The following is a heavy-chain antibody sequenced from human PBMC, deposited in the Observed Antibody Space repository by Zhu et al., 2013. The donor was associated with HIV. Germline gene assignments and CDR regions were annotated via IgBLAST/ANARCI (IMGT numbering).Heavy chain of an antibody. J-gene: IGHJ6*02. CDR3: ASQLWELSPXSHYYYGMDV. V-gene: IGHV1-18*01. Sequence: QVQLVQSGAEVKKPGASVKVSCKASGYTFTSYGISWVRQAPGQGLEWMGWISAYNGNTNYAQKLQGRVTMTTDTSTSTAYMELRSLRSDDTAVYYCASQLWELSPXSHYYYGMDVWGQGTTVTVSS. CDR1: GYTFTSYG. CDR2: ISAYNGNT. D-gene: IGHD3-16*02.